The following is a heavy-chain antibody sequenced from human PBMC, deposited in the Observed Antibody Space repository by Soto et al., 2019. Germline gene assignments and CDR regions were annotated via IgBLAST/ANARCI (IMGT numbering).Heavy chain of an antibody. Sequence: QVQLQESGPGLVKPSQTLSLTCTVSGDSISSGGYHWSWIRQHPVKGLEWIGYIYHSGSRYYNPSFKSRVDMSVDTSKNQFSLKLNSVTAADTAVYYGARGTVTTDHWFGPWGQGTLVTVSS. CDR1: GDSISSGGYH. CDR2: IYHSGSR. J-gene: IGHJ5*02. D-gene: IGHD3-22*01. V-gene: IGHV4-31*03. CDR3: ARGTVTTDHWFGP.